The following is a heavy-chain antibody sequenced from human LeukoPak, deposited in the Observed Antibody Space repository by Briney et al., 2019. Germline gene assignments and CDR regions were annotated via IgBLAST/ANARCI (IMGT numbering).Heavy chain of an antibody. CDR1: GYTFTDYY. V-gene: IGHV1-2*02. CDR2: INPNSGGT. Sequence: GASVKVSCKASGYTFTDYYMHWVRQAPGQGLEWMGWINPNSGGTNYAQKFQGRVTMTRDTSISTAYMELSRLRSDDTAVYYCTRDHCTRTYCYEAYYSGMDVWGQGTTVT. D-gene: IGHD2-2*01. J-gene: IGHJ6*02. CDR3: TRDHCTRTYCYEAYYSGMDV.